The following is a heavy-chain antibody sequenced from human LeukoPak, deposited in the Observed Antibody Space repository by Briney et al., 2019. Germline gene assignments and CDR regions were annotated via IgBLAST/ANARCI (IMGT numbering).Heavy chain of an antibody. D-gene: IGHD5-18*01. V-gene: IGHV4-59*01. J-gene: IGHJ4*02. Sequence: SETLSLTCTVSGDSISSYYWSWIRQPPGKGLEWIGYIYYSGSTNYNPSLKSRVTISVDTSKNQFSLKLSSVTAADTAVYYCGRDLYPGYPGRNWGQGTLVTVSS. CDR1: GDSISSYY. CDR2: IYYSGST. CDR3: GRDLYPGYPGRN.